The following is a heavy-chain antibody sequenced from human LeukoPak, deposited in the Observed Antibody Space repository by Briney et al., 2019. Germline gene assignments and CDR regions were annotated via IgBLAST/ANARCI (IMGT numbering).Heavy chain of an antibody. J-gene: IGHJ4*02. V-gene: IGHV3-30*18. CDR1: GFTFSSFG. CDR3: AKDLSCGRYGEYFDY. CDR2: ISYDGSYE. Sequence: GGSLRLSCAASGFTFSSFGIHWVRQAPGKGLEWVAVISYDGSYEYYADSVKGRFTISRDNSKNTLYLQMNSLRAEDTAVYYCAKDLSCGRYGEYFDYWGQGTLVTVSS. D-gene: IGHD6-19*01.